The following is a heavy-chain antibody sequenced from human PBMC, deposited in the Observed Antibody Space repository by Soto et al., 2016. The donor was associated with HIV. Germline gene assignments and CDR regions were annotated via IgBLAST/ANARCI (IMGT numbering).Heavy chain of an antibody. Sequence: QVQLKQWGAGLLKPSETLSLTCAIYGSPLSGYYWSWIRQSPGRRLEWLGEANHRGATNYNPSVRGRVIISIDTSKSQFSLKLTSVTAADSGVYFCARLKNVRVHQTWLSEQDIGFXGWGRTSAVWFLDPWGPGASVFVSS. CDR1: GSPLSGYY. V-gene: IGHV4-34*01. CDR3: ARLKNVRVHQTWLSEQDIGFXGWGRTSAVWFLDP. D-gene: IGHD2-15*01. CDR2: ANHRGAT. J-gene: IGHJ2*01.